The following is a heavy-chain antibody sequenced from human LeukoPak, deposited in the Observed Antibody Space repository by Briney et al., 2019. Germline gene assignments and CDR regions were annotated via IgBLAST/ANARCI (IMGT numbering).Heavy chain of an antibody. Sequence: SETLSLTCTVSGGSISSHYWSWIRQPPGKGLEWIRYIYNSGTTSYSPSLESRVTISVDTSKNQFSLKLSSVTAADTAVYFCASNPDYYDSSAYWNYWGQGTLVTVSS. CDR1: GGSISSHY. CDR3: ASNPDYYDSSAYWNY. J-gene: IGHJ4*02. CDR2: IYNSGTT. D-gene: IGHD3-22*01. V-gene: IGHV4-59*11.